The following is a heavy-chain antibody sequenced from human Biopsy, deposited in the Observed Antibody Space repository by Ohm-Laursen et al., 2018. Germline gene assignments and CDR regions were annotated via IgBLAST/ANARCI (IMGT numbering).Heavy chain of an antibody. CDR2: NIPILGTG. J-gene: IGHJ1*01. CDR1: GYTLTALS. Sequence: GSSVKVSCKVSGYTLTALSMHWVRQAPGRGLEWLGGNIPILGTGNYAQKFQDRVTVAADTSTSTATMELRSLRSDDTAVYYCATKLTGYFHHWGQGTLVIVSS. V-gene: IGHV1-69*06. CDR3: ATKLTGYFHH. D-gene: IGHD3-9*01.